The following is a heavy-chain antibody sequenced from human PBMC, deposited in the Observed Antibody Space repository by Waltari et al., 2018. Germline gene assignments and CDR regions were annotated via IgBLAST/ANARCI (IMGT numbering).Heavy chain of an antibody. J-gene: IGHJ4*02. CDR1: GFTVSSYW. CDR3: ATEGSGSYYVFDY. V-gene: IGHV3-7*03. Sequence: EVQLVESGGGVVQPGGSLRLSCAASGFTVSSYWMSWVRQAPGKGLEWVANIKQDGSEKYYVDSVKGRFTISRDNAKNSLYLQMNSLRSEDTAVYYCATEGSGSYYVFDYWGQGTLVTVSS. CDR2: IKQDGSEK. D-gene: IGHD3-10*01.